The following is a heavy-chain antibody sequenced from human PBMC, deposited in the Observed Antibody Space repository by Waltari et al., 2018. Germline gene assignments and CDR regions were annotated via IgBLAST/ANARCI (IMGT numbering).Heavy chain of an antibody. V-gene: IGHV3-48*03. CDR3: ARVIFESATVDY. D-gene: IGHD6-25*01. Sequence: EVQLVESGGGLVQPGGSLRLSCAASGFTFSSYEMNWVRQATGKGLEWVSYISSSGSTIYYADSVKGRFTISRDNAKNSLYLQMNSLRAEDTAVYYCARVIFESATVDYWGQGTLVTVSS. CDR2: ISSSGSTI. J-gene: IGHJ4*02. CDR1: GFTFSSYE.